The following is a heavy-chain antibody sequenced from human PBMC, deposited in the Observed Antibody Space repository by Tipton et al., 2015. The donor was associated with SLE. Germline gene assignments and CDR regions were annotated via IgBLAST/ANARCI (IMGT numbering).Heavy chain of an antibody. V-gene: IGHV4-31*03. CDR1: GGSISSGGYY. CDR3: ARGRDIVVVVAATQKLDWFDP. CDR2: INHSGST. Sequence: TLSLTCTISGGSISSGGYYWNWIRQHPGKGLEWIGEINHSGSTNYNPSLKSRVTISVDTSKNQFSLKLSSVTAADTAVYYCARGRDIVVVVAATQKLDWFDPWGQGTLVTVSS. D-gene: IGHD2-15*01. J-gene: IGHJ5*02.